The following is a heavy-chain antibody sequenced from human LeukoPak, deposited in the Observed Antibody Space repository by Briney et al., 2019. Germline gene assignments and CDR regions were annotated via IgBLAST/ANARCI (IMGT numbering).Heavy chain of an antibody. D-gene: IGHD6-19*01. CDR2: INHSGST. Sequence: SETLSLTCAVYGGSFSGYYWSWIRQPPGKGLEWIGEINHSGSTNYNPSLKSRVTISVDTSKNQFSLKLSSVTAADTAVYYCARLVEQWLVQRNYYYYYMDVWGKGTTVTISS. CDR3: ARLVEQWLVQRNYYYYYMDV. J-gene: IGHJ6*03. CDR1: GGSFSGYY. V-gene: IGHV4-34*01.